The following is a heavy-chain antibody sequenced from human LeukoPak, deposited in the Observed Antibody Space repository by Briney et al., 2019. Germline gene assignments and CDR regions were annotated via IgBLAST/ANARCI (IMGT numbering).Heavy chain of an antibody. V-gene: IGHV3-7*01. Sequence: GGSLRLSCAASGFTFSSYWMSWVRQAPGKGLEWVANINQDGSERYYVDSVKGRFTISRDYAKNSLYLQMNSLRAEDTAVYYCARDLVGATIFDYWGQGTLVTVSS. CDR1: GFTFSSYW. D-gene: IGHD1-26*01. J-gene: IGHJ4*02. CDR2: INQDGSER. CDR3: ARDLVGATIFDY.